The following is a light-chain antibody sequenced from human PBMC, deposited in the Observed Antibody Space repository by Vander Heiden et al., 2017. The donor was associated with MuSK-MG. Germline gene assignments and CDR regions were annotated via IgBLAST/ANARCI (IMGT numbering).Light chain of an antibody. CDR1: QGINNW. J-gene: IGKJ2*01. Sequence: DIQMTQSPSSLSASVGDRVTITCRASQGINNWLNWYQQKPGKAPNLLIYTTSKLLSGVLSPYSGCASVTAFSLTIIVMQLQHFATSYIRQSVGAPHTLGQGTKLEIK. V-gene: IGKV1-39*01. CDR3: RQSVGAPHT. CDR2: TTS.